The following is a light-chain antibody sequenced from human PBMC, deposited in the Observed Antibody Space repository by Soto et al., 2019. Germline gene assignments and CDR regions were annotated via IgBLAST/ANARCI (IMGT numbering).Light chain of an antibody. CDR3: QQYENLPT. V-gene: IGKV1-33*01. J-gene: IGKJ5*01. Sequence: PIAQFPFSLSASVGDRGPITCQASQNINNYLNWYQQKPGRAPKLLIYDASNLEAGVPSRFRGSGSGTDFTFTISRLQPEDIATYYCQQYENLPTFGQGTRLEIK. CDR1: QNINNY. CDR2: DAS.